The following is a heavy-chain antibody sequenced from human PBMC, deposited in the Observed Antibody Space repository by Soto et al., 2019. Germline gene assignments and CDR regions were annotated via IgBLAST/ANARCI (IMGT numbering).Heavy chain of an antibody. Sequence: QLQLQESGPGLVKPSETLSLTCTVSGGSISSSSYYWGWIRQPPGKGLEWIGSIYYSGSTYYNPSLKSRVTISVDTSKNQFSLKLSCVTAADTAVYYCARPLCSSTSCYFCFWGQGTLVTVSS. CDR2: IYYSGST. CDR1: GGSISSSSYY. CDR3: ARPLCSSTSCYFCF. J-gene: IGHJ4*02. D-gene: IGHD2-2*01. V-gene: IGHV4-39*01.